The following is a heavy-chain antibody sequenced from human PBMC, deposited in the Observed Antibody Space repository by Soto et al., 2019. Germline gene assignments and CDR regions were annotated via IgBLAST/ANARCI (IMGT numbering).Heavy chain of an antibody. Sequence: GGSLRLSCAASGFTFSDYYMSWIRQAPGKGLEWVSYISSSGSTIYYADSVKGRFTISRGNAKNSLYLQMNSLRAEDTAVYYCAREEYYGSGSYSYFDYWGQGTLVTVSS. CDR2: ISSSGSTI. CDR3: AREEYYGSGSYSYFDY. V-gene: IGHV3-11*01. J-gene: IGHJ4*02. D-gene: IGHD3-10*01. CDR1: GFTFSDYY.